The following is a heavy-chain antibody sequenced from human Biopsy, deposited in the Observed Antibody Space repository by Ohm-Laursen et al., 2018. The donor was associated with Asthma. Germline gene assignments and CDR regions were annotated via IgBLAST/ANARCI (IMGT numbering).Heavy chain of an antibody. Sequence: SLRLSCSASGFTFDDYGMSWVRQAQGKGLDWVFGINWNGGSTGYADSVKGRFTISRDNAKNSLYLQMNSLRAEDTALYHCGRDMGGFGSGWFPVEFWGQGTLVTVSS. J-gene: IGHJ4*02. V-gene: IGHV3-20*01. CDR3: GRDMGGFGSGWFPVEF. D-gene: IGHD6-19*01. CDR1: GFTFDDYG. CDR2: INWNGGST.